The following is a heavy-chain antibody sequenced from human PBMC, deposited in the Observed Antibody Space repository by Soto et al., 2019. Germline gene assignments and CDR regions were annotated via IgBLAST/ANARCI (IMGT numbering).Heavy chain of an antibody. J-gene: IGHJ4*02. V-gene: IGHV1-18*04. CDR2: ISAYNGNT. CDR3: ARTRSGYSYGPFDY. D-gene: IGHD5-18*01. Sequence: ASVKVSCKASGYTFTSYGISWVRQAPGQGLEWMGWISAYNGNTNYAQKLQGRVTMTTDTSTSTAYMELRGLRSDDTAVYYCARTRSGYSYGPFDYWGQGTLVTVSS. CDR1: GYTFTSYG.